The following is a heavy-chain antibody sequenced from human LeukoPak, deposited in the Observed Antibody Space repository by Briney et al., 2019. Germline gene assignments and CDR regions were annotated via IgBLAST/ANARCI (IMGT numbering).Heavy chain of an antibody. V-gene: IGHV3-21*01. J-gene: IGHJ4*02. CDR3: ASQVVIWFGELFSKRGYYFDY. CDR1: GFTFSSYS. D-gene: IGHD3-10*01. Sequence: GGSLRLSCAASGFTFSSYSMNWVRQAPGKGLEWVSSISSSSSYIYYADSVKGRFTISRDNAKNSLYLQMNSLRAEDTAVYYCASQVVIWFGELFSKRGYYFDYWGQGTLVTVSS. CDR2: ISSSSSYI.